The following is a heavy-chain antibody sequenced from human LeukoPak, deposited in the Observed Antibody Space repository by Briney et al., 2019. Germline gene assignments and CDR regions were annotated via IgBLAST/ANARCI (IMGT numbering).Heavy chain of an antibody. CDR3: ARVFHDSSGYPFDY. Sequence: SETLSLTCTVSGGSMSSYYWSWIRPPPGKGLEWIGYTYYSGNTNCNPSLKSRVTISVDTSKNQFSLKVGSVTAADTAVYYCARVFHDSSGYPFDYWGQGTLVTVSS. V-gene: IGHV4-59*01. CDR2: TYYSGNT. D-gene: IGHD3-22*01. J-gene: IGHJ4*02. CDR1: GGSMSSYY.